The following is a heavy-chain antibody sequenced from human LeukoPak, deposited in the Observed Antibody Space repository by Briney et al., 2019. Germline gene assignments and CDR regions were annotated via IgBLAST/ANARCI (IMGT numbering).Heavy chain of an antibody. CDR1: GFIFRNYG. D-gene: IGHD6-13*01. J-gene: IGHJ6*03. CDR2: ISNFGDII. Sequence: GGTLRLSCAASGFIFRNYGMNWVRQAPGKGLEWISHISNFGDIIHYADSVEGRFTISRGNDKNSIYLQMNSLRAEDTAVYYCAKDATPALGTVYMDVWGKGTTVTISS. V-gene: IGHV3-48*03. CDR3: AKDATPALGTVYMDV.